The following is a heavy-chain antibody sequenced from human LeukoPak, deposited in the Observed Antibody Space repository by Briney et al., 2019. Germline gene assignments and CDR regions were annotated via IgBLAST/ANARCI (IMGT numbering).Heavy chain of an antibody. J-gene: IGHJ5*02. D-gene: IGHD3-10*01. Sequence: GESLKISCKGSGYSFTSYWIGWVRQMPGKGLEWMGIIHPDDYDTRYSPSFQGQVTISADKSVSTAYLQWSSLKASDTAMYYCARHAMPNYGSGSPNWFDPWGQGTLVTVSS. CDR1: GYSFTSYW. CDR2: IHPDDYDT. V-gene: IGHV5-51*01. CDR3: ARHAMPNYGSGSPNWFDP.